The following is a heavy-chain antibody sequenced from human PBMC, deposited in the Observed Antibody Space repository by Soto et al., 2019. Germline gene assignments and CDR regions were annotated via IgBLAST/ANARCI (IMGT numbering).Heavy chain of an antibody. D-gene: IGHD3-3*01. CDR2: FIPVYRTL. Sequence: QVQLVQSGAEVKKPGSSVKASCKASGGSFGNSAINWVRQAPGQGLEWLGGFIPVYRTLNYAQKFQGRVTITADESTGTAYMTLSSLVSDDTAVYYCATGVIWIGYFTVDSWGQGTRVTVSS. J-gene: IGHJ4*02. CDR1: GGSFGNSA. V-gene: IGHV1-69*01. CDR3: ATGVIWIGYFTVDS.